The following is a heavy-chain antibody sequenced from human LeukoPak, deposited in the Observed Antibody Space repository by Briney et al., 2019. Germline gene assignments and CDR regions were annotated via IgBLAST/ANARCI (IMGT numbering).Heavy chain of an antibody. V-gene: IGHV4-59*08. CDR2: VYYSGIT. D-gene: IGHD3-3*01. CDR1: GGSISSYY. Sequence: SETLSLTCTVSGGSISSYYWSWIRQPPGKGLEWIGYVYYSGITNYNPSLKSRVTISVDTSKNQFSLKLRSVTAADTAVYYCARARYYDFWSGSGPFDPWGQGTLVTVSS. J-gene: IGHJ5*02. CDR3: ARARYYDFWSGSGPFDP.